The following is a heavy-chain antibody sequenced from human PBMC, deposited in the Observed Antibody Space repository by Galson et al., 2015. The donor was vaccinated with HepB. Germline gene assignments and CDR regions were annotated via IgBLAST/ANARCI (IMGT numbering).Heavy chain of an antibody. CDR2: IYWDDDK. J-gene: IGHJ5*02. CDR1: GFSLSTSGVG. V-gene: IGHV2-5*02. CDR3: AHRRPPGDWFDP. Sequence: PALVKPTQTLTLTFTFSGFSLSTSGVGVGWIRQPPGKALEWLALIYWDDDKRYSPSLKSRLTITKDTSKNQVVLTMTNMDPVDTATYYCAHRRPPGDWFDPWGQGTLVTVSS.